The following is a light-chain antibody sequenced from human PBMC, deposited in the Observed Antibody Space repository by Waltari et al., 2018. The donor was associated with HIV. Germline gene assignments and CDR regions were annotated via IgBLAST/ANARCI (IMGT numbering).Light chain of an antibody. CDR3: QQYDNLPLT. J-gene: IGKJ4*01. CDR1: RDINTY. Sequence: DIQLTQSPSSLSASVGDRVTITCQASRDINTYLNWYQQKPGSDPKLLIYDASNLEMGVPSTFSGSGSGTDFTFTISSLQPADIATYYCQQYDNLPLTFGGGTKVEIK. V-gene: IGKV1-33*01. CDR2: DAS.